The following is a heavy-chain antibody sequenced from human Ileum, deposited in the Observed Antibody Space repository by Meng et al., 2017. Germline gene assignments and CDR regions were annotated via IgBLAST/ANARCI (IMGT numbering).Heavy chain of an antibody. CDR1: GYTFTSYA. D-gene: IGHD3-10*01. Sequence: ASVKVSCKASGYTFTSYAMNWVRQAPGQGLEWMGWINTNTGNPTYAQGFTGRFVFSLDTSVSTAYLQISSLKAEDTAVYYCARVLLWFGELLYYFDYWGQGTLVTVPQ. CDR2: INTNTGNP. CDR3: ARVLLWFGELLYYFDY. J-gene: IGHJ4*02. V-gene: IGHV7-4-1*02.